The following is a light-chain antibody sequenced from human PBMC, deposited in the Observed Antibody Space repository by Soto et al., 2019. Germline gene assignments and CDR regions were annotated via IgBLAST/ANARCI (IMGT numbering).Light chain of an antibody. Sequence: QSVLTQPPSVSGAPGQRVTISCTGSSSNIGAGYDVHWSQQLPGTAPKLLLYGNSNRPSGVPDRFSGSKSGTSASLAITGLQAEDEADYYCQSYDSSLSGSVVFGGGTKLTVL. J-gene: IGLJ2*01. CDR1: SSNIGAGYD. V-gene: IGLV1-40*01. CDR2: GNS. CDR3: QSYDSSLSGSVV.